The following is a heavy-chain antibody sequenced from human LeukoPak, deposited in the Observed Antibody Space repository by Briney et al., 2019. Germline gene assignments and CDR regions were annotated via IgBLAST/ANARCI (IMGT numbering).Heavy chain of an antibody. J-gene: IGHJ4*02. CDR3: ARARARYFDWLD. CDR1: GGSISSSNW. V-gene: IGHV4-4*02. Sequence: SGTLSLTCAVSGGSISSSNWWSWVRQPPGKGLEWIGEIYHSGSTNYNPSLKSRVTISVDTSKNQFSLKLSSVTAADTAVYYCARARARYFDWLDWGQGTLVTVSS. CDR2: IYHSGST. D-gene: IGHD3-9*01.